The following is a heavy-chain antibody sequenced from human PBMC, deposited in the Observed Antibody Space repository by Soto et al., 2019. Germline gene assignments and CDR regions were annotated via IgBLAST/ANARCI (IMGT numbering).Heavy chain of an antibody. CDR2: ITGTGSDT. Sequence: EVQLLESGGGLVQPGGSLRLSCVASGFTFNNYALSWVRQAPGKGLEWVSAITGTGSDTYYADSVKDRFTISRDNSKNTLFLQMNSLRVEDTAVYYCAKSLYHYHCGRPWGQGTLVTVSS. CDR3: AKSLYHYHCGRP. V-gene: IGHV3-23*01. D-gene: IGHD2-21*01. J-gene: IGHJ1*01. CDR1: GFTFNNYA.